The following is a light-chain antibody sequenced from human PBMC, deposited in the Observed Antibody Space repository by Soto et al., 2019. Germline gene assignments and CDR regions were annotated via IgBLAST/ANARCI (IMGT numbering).Light chain of an antibody. CDR2: DVT. CDR3: CSYAGSSSFRVL. J-gene: IGLJ7*01. CDR1: NSDVGTYNY. V-gene: IGLV2-11*01. Sequence: QSALTQPRSVPGSPGQSVTISCTGTNSDVGTYNYVSWYQQHPDKAPKLIIYDVTKRPSGVPDRFSGSKSGNTASLIISGLQAADEAEYYCCCCSYAGSSSFRVLFGGGTQLTVL.